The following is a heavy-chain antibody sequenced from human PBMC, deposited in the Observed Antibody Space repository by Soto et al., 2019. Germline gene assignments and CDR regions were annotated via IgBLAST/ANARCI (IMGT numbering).Heavy chain of an antibody. CDR2: ISWNSGSI. J-gene: IGHJ5*02. CDR3: EKDVGSGSYLNSNWFDP. CDR1: GFTFDDYA. V-gene: IGHV3-9*01. D-gene: IGHD3-10*01. Sequence: PGGSLRLSCAASGFTFDDYAMHWVRQAPGKGLEWVSGISWNSGSIGYADSVKGRFTISRDNAKNSLYLQMNSLRAEDTALYYCEKDVGSGSYLNSNWFDPWGQETLVTVSS.